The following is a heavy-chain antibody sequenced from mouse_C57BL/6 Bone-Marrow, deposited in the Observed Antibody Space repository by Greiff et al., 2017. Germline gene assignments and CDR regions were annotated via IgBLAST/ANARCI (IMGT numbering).Heavy chain of an antibody. CDR2: INPSSGYT. CDR1: GYTFTSYT. V-gene: IGHV1-4*01. CDR3: ARSIYYGSYYCDY. J-gene: IGHJ2*01. Sequence: VKLQESGAELARPGASVKMSCKASGYTFTSYTMHWVNQRPGQGLEWIGYINPSSGYTKYNQKFKDKATLTADKSSSTAYMQLSSLTSEDSAVYYCARSIYYGSYYCDYWGKGTTLTVSS. D-gene: IGHD2-1*01.